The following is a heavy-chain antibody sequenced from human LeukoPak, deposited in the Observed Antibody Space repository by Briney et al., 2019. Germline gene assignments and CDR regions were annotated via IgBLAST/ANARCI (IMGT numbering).Heavy chain of an antibody. Sequence: ASVKVSCKASGYTFTSYYMHWVRQAPGQGLEWMGWINSNSGGTNYAQKFKGRVTMTRDTSITTAYMELRRLTSDDTAVYHCARVGLTYDYDYWGQGTLVTVSS. CDR1: GYTFTSYY. CDR2: INSNSGGT. J-gene: IGHJ4*02. D-gene: IGHD3-16*01. V-gene: IGHV1-2*02. CDR3: ARVGLTYDYDY.